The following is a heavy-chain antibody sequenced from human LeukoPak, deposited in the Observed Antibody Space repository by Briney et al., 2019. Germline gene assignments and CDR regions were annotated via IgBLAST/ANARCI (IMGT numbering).Heavy chain of an antibody. CDR1: GYSISSGYY. Sequence: LDTLSLTSAVSGYSISSGYYWGWIRQTPGKGLEWIGSIYHSGSTYYNPSLKSRVTISVDTSKNQFSLKLSSVTAADTAVYYCAREGGYSGYLAKGELDYWGQGTLVTVSS. V-gene: IGHV4-38-2*01. CDR3: AREGGYSGYLAKGELDY. CDR2: IYHSGST. J-gene: IGHJ4*02. D-gene: IGHD5-12*01.